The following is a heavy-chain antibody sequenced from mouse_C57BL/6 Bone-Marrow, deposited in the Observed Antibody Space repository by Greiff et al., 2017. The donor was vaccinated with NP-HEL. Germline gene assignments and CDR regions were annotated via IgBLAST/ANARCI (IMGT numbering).Heavy chain of an antibody. V-gene: IGHV1-64*01. CDR3: ATSYYGSSYRYFDV. D-gene: IGHD1-1*01. CDR2: IHPNSGST. J-gene: IGHJ1*03. Sequence: QVQLQQPGAELVKPGASVKLSCKASGYTFTSYWMHWVKQRPGQGLEWIGMIHPNSGSTNYNEKFKSKATLTVDKSSSTAYMQLSSLTSEDSAVYYCATSYYGSSYRYFDVWGTGTTVTVSS. CDR1: GYTFTSYW.